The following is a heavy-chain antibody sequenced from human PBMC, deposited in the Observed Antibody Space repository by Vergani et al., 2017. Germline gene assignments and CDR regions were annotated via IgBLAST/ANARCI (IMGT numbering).Heavy chain of an antibody. D-gene: IGHD3-22*01. J-gene: IGHJ3*02. CDR2: INTNTGNP. V-gene: IGHV7-4-1*02. Sequence: QVQLVQSGSELKKPGASVKVSCKASGYTFTSYAMNWVRQAPGQGLEWMGWINTNTGNPTYSQGFTGRFGFSLDTSVSTAYLQISSLKAADTAVYYCASGPYYYDSSGYSNIDAFDIWGQGTMVTVSS. CDR1: GYTFTSYA. CDR3: ASGPYYYDSSGYSNIDAFDI.